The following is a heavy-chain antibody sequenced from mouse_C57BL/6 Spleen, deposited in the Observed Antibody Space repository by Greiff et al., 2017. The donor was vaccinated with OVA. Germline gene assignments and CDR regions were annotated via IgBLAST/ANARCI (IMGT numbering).Heavy chain of an antibody. J-gene: IGHJ4*01. V-gene: IGHV1-18*01. CDR1: GYTFTDYN. CDR3: ARRNYYGSSPYYYAMDY. CDR2: INPNNGGT. D-gene: IGHD1-1*01. Sequence: EVQGVESGPELVKPGASVKIPCKASGYTFTDYNMDWVKQSHGKSLEWIGDINPNNGGTIYNQKFKGKATLTVDKSSSTAYMELRSLTSEDTAVYYCARRNYYGSSPYYYAMDYWGQGTSVTVSS.